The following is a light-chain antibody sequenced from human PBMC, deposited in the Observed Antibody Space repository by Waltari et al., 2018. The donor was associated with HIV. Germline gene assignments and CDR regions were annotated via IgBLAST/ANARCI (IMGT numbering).Light chain of an antibody. CDR3: QQYDNLPFT. Sequence: DIQMTQSPYSLSASVGDRVTITCQASQDISKYLSWHQQKPGKAPTLLISDASNLQTGVPSRFSGSGSGTDFTFTISSLQPEDIATYFCQQYDNLPFTFGPGTKVDIK. CDR1: QDISKY. V-gene: IGKV1-33*01. J-gene: IGKJ3*01. CDR2: DAS.